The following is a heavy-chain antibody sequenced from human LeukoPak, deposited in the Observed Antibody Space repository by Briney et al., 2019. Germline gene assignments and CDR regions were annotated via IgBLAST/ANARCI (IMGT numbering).Heavy chain of an antibody. J-gene: IGHJ4*02. D-gene: IGHD3-22*01. CDR1: GFTFSSYE. V-gene: IGHV3-48*03. CDR3: ARARDSSGYYGVYFGY. CDR2: ISSSGSTI. Sequence: PGGSLRLSCAASGFTFSSYEMNWVRQAPGKGLEWVSYISSSGSTIYYSDSVKGRFTISRDNAKNSLYLQMNSLRAEDTAVYYCARARDSSGYYGVYFGYWGQGTLVTVSS.